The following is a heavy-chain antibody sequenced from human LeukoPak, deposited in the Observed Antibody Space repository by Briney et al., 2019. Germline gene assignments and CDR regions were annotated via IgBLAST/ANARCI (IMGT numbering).Heavy chain of an antibody. V-gene: IGHV4-39*01. CDR1: GGSISSSSYY. CDR2: IYYSGST. CDR3: ARHRYYYDSSGYFL. D-gene: IGHD3-22*01. J-gene: IGHJ4*02. Sequence: SETLSLTCTVSGGSISSSSYYWGWIRQPPGKGLEWIRSIYYSGSTYYNPSLKSRVTISVDTSKNQFSLKLSSVTAADTAVYYCARHRYYYDSSGYFLWGQGTLVTVSS.